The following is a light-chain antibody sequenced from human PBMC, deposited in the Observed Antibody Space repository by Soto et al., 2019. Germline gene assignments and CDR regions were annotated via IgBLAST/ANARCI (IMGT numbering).Light chain of an antibody. CDR1: QSVNNF. V-gene: IGKV3-20*01. CDR3: QQYGSSPT. Sequence: EIVLTQSPATLSLSPGEIVTLSFRASQSVNNFLAWYQQKPGQAPRPLIYDTFNRATGVPHRFSGSGSGTDFTLTISRLEPEDFAVYYCQQYGSSPTFGQGHDWRL. CDR2: DTF. J-gene: IGKJ5*01.